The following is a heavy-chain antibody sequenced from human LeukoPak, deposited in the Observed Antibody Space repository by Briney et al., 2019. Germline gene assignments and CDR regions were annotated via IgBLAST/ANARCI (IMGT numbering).Heavy chain of an antibody. CDR1: GYTFTSYG. D-gene: IGHD2-15*01. CDR3: ARAAYCSGGSCYNFDY. V-gene: IGHV1-18*01. J-gene: IGHJ4*02. CDR2: ISAYNGNT. Sequence: VASVKVSCTASGYTFTSYGISWVRRAPGQGLEWMGWISAYNGNTNYAQKLQGRVTMTTDTSTSTAYMELRSLRSDDTAVYYCARAAYCSGGSCYNFDYWGQGTLSPSPQ.